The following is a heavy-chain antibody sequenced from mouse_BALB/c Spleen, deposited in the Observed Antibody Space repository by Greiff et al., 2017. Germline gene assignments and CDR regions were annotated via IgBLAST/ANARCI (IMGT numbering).Heavy chain of an antibody. Sequence: EVQLQQSGTVLARPGASVKMSCKASGYTFTSYWMHWVKQRPGQGLEWIGAIYPGNSDTSYNQKFKGKAKLTAVTSTSTAYMELSSLTNEDSAVYYCTRRLYEGDAMDYWGQGTSVTVAS. CDR3: TRRLYEGDAMDY. J-gene: IGHJ4*01. CDR1: GYTFTSYW. V-gene: IGHV1-5*01. CDR2: IYPGNSDT. D-gene: IGHD2-3*01.